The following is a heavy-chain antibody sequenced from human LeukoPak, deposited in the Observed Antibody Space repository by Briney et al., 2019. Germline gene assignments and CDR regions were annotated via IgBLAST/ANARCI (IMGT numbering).Heavy chain of an antibody. Sequence: GGSLRLSCSASGFTFSSYAMHWVRQAPGKGLEYVSAISSNGGSTYYADSVKGRFTISGDNSRNTLYLQMNSLRAEDTAIYYCAKVTGITVIEVVGTWGQGTLVTVSS. D-gene: IGHD3-22*01. CDR2: ISSNGGST. CDR1: GFTFSSYA. V-gene: IGHV3-64*04. CDR3: AKVTGITVIEVVGT. J-gene: IGHJ5*02.